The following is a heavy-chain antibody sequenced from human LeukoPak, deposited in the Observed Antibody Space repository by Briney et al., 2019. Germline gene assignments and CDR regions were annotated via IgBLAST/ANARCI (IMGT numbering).Heavy chain of an antibody. CDR1: GFTFSDYY. J-gene: IGHJ5*02. CDR2: INIGGTNT. V-gene: IGHV3-11*01. Sequence: GGSLRLSCAASGFTFSDYYMSWIRQAPGKGLEWLSYINIGGTNTHYADSVKGRFTISRDNAKKSLYLEMTNLRAEDTAAYYCATDGAGFDTWGQGVLVTVSS. CDR3: ATDGAGFDT.